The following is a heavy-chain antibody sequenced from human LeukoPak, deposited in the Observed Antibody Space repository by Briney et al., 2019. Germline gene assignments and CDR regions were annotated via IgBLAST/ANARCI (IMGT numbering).Heavy chain of an antibody. Sequence: GGSLRLSCAASGFTFSSYDMSWVRQAPGKGLEWVSAISDSGGSTYYAGSVKGRFTISRDNSKSTLYLQMNSLRAEDTAIYYCAKDGPTAIPSWFGPWGQGTLVTVSS. D-gene: IGHD2-21*02. CDR2: ISDSGGST. CDR1: GFTFSSYD. J-gene: IGHJ5*02. V-gene: IGHV3-23*01. CDR3: AKDGPTAIPSWFGP.